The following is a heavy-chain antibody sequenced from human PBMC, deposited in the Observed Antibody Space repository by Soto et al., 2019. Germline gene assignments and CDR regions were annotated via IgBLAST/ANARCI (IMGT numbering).Heavy chain of an antibody. CDR3: ARGRAYYYDSSGYYYEYFQH. J-gene: IGHJ1*01. CDR2: INSDGSST. CDR1: GFTFSSYW. Sequence: GGSLRLSCAASGFTFSSYWMHWVRQAPGKGLVWVSRINSDGSSTSYADSVKGRFTISRDNAKNTLYLQMNSLRAEDTAVYYCARGRAYYYDSSGYYYEYFQHWGQGTLVTVSS. D-gene: IGHD3-22*01. V-gene: IGHV3-74*01.